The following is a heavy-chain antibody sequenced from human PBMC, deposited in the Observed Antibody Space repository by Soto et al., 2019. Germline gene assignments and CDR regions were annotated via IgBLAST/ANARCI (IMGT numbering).Heavy chain of an antibody. D-gene: IGHD6-19*01. V-gene: IGHV3-33*01. J-gene: IGHJ4*02. CDR2: IWYDGSNI. Sequence: GGSLRLSCAASGFTFSRYGMHWVRQAPGRGLEWVAVIWYDGSNIYYADSVKGRFTISRDNSKDTLDLQMNSLRAEDTAVYSCARDREQWLVGYYFDYWGQGTLVTVSS. CDR1: GFTFSRYG. CDR3: ARDREQWLVGYYFDY.